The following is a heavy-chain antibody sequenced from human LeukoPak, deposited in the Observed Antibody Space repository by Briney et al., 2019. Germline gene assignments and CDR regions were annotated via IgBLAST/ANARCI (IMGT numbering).Heavy chain of an antibody. Sequence: SVKVSCKASGGTFSSYAISWVRQAPGQGLEWMGGIIPIFGTANYAQKFQGRVTMTRDMSTSTVYMELSSLRSEDTAVYYCARGAYYGSGSYQDYWGQGTLVTVSS. V-gene: IGHV1-69*05. CDR2: IIPIFGTA. CDR3: ARGAYYGSGSYQDY. J-gene: IGHJ4*02. CDR1: GGTFSSYA. D-gene: IGHD3-10*01.